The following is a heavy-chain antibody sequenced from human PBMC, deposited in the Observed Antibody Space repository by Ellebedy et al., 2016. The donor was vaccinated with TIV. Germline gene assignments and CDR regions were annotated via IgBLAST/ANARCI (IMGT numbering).Heavy chain of an antibody. J-gene: IGHJ6*02. CDR1: GGSISSGAYH. D-gene: IGHD3-22*01. CDR3: ARDLYFDSSGYSDV. V-gene: IGHV4-31*02. Sequence: MPSETLSLTCSVAGGSISSGAYHWSWIRQHPGKGLEWIGNIYYTGSTSYNPSLKSRVTMSVDTSKNQFSLRLTSVTAADTAVYYCARDLYFDSSGYSDVWGQGTTVTVSS. CDR2: IYYTGST.